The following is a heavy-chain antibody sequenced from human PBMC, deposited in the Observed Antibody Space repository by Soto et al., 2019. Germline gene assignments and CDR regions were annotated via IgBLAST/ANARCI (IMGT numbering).Heavy chain of an antibody. D-gene: IGHD6-6*01. CDR3: GIVPAARPKVYYYYYYMDV. CDR1: GGSFSGYS. CDR2: ITHSGSA. Sequence: SETLSLTCAVYGGSFSGYSCRWIRRPPGKGLEWLGEITHSGSANYHPSLKSRVAISVDTSKNQFYLTLSSVTAAATAVYYCGIVPAARPKVYYYYYYMDVWVKGTTVTVSS. J-gene: IGHJ6*03. V-gene: IGHV4-34*01.